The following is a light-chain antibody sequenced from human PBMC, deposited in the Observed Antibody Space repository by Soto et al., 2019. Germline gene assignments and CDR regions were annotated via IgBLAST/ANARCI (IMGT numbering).Light chain of an antibody. J-gene: IGKJ2*01. CDR3: QQSKSHPPT. V-gene: IGKV1-16*02. Sequence: DVQMTQSPSSLSASVGDSVTITCRASQDINRDLAWYQQRPGEAPKSLIFGASNLLDGVSSKFSGSGSGSEFTLTITSLQPEDSATYFCQQSKSHPPTFGRGTKVEI. CDR1: QDINRD. CDR2: GAS.